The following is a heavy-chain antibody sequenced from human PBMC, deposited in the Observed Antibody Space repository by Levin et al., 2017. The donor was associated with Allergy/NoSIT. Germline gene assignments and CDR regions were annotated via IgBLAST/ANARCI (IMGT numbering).Heavy chain of an antibody. CDR2: IYHSGST. CDR3: ATAKGYCGGDCYADAFDI. V-gene: IGHV4-30-2*01. Sequence: SETLSLTCAVSGGSISSGGYSWSWIRQPPGKGLEWIGYIYHSGSTYYNPSLKSRVTISVDRSKNQFSLKLSSVTAADTAVYYCATAKGYCGGDCYADAFDIWGQGTMVTVSS. CDR1: GGSISSGGYS. D-gene: IGHD2-21*02. J-gene: IGHJ3*02.